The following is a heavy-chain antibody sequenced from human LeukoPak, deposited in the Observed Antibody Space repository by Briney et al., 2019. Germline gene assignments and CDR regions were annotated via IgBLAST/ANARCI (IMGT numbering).Heavy chain of an antibody. CDR1: GFTFSAYA. J-gene: IGHJ3*02. Sequence: GGSLRLSCSASGFTFSAYAMYWVRQAPGKGLEWVAVIWYDGSIKYYEDSVKGRFTISRDNSKNALYLQMNSLRAEDTAVYHCARDRLYYYDSGSPLTYDGFDIWGQGTMVTVSS. CDR2: IWYDGSIK. D-gene: IGHD3-10*01. CDR3: ARDRLYYYDSGSPLTYDGFDI. V-gene: IGHV3-33*08.